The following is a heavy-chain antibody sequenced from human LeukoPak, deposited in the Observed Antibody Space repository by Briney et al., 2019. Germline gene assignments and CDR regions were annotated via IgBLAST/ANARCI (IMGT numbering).Heavy chain of an antibody. D-gene: IGHD2-8*01. CDR3: ARDVWGDRDNYFDC. J-gene: IGHJ4*02. Sequence: PGGSLRLSCAASGFTVSSNYMSWVRQAPGKGLEWVSVIYSGGSTYYADSVKGRFTISRDNSKNTLYLQMNSLRAEDTAVYYCARDVWGDRDNYFDCWGQGTLVTVS. CDR1: GFTVSSNY. V-gene: IGHV3-66*01. CDR2: IYSGGST.